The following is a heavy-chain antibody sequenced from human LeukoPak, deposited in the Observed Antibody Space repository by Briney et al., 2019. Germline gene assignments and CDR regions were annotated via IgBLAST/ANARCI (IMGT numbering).Heavy chain of an antibody. CDR2: TYYRSKWYN. J-gene: IGHJ5*02. CDR3: ARDPPPTGRNWFDP. CDR1: GDSVSSNSAA. D-gene: IGHD1-1*01. Sequence: SQTLSLTCAISGDSVSSNSAAWNWIRQSPSRGLEWLGRTYYRSKWYNDYAVPVKSRITINPDTSKNQFSLQLNSVTPEDTAVYYCARDPPPTGRNWFDPWGQGTLVTVSS. V-gene: IGHV6-1*01.